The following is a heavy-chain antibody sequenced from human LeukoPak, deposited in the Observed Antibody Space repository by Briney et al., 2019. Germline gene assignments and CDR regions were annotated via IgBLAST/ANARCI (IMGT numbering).Heavy chain of an antibody. CDR1: GGSISSYY. CDR3: ARALLRPNAFDI. Sequence: PSETLSLTCTVSGGSISSYYWSWIRQPPGKGLEWIGYIYYSGSTNYNPSLKSRVTISVDTSKNQFSLKLSSVTAADTAVYYCARALLRPNAFDIWGQGTMGTGSS. D-gene: IGHD3-3*01. CDR2: IYYSGST. V-gene: IGHV4-59*01. J-gene: IGHJ3*02.